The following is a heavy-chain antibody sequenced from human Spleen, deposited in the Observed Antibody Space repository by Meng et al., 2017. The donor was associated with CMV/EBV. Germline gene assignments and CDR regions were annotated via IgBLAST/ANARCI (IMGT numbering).Heavy chain of an antibody. Sequence: SVKVSCKASGGSLGSYGVTWVRQAPGQGLEWMGGSIPTFGTTNDAQKFQGRVTIITDESTGTAHMEMTSLRSEDTAVYYCAGHRPAPGSHYYYYGMDVWGQGTTVTVSS. J-gene: IGHJ6*02. V-gene: IGHV1-69*05. CDR1: GGSLGSYG. D-gene: IGHD6-13*01. CDR2: SIPTFGTT. CDR3: AGHRPAPGSHYYYYGMDV.